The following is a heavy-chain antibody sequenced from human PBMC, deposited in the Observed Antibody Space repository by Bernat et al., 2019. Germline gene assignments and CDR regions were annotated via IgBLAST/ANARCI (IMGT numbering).Heavy chain of an antibody. Sequence: QVQLVQSGAEVKKPGASVKVSCKASGYTFTGYYMHWVRQAPGQGLEWMGWINPNSGGTNYAQKFQGWVTMTRDTSISTAYMELSRLRSDDTAMYYCARDKGFGEFSRGATFDYWGQGTLVTVSS. D-gene: IGHD3-10*01. CDR1: GYTFTGYY. J-gene: IGHJ4*02. CDR2: INPNSGGT. CDR3: ARDKGFGEFSRGATFDY. V-gene: IGHV1-2*04.